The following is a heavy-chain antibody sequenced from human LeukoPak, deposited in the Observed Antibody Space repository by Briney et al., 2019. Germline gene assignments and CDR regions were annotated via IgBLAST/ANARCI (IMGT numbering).Heavy chain of an antibody. CDR1: GFTFSSYA. D-gene: IGHD3-22*01. CDR2: ISIHGGDT. J-gene: IGHJ4*02. Sequence: GGSLRLSCAASGFTFSSYAMSWVRQAPGKGLEYVSAISIHGGDTYYANSVKGRFTISRDNSKNTLYLQMGSLRAEDMAVYYCARVLRDASGYYDYWGQGTLVTVSS. V-gene: IGHV3-64*01. CDR3: ARVLRDASGYYDY.